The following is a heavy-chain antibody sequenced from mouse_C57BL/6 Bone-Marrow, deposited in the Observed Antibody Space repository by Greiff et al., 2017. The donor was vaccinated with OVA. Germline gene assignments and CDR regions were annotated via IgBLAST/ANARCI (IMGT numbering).Heavy chain of an antibody. CDR3: ARGRGNYEAMDY. Sequence: QVQLQQPGAELVRPGTSVKLSCKASGYTFTSYWMHWVKQRPGQGLEWIGVIDPSDSYTNYNQKFKGKATLTVDTSSSTAYMQLSSLTSEDSAVYFCARGRGNYEAMDYWGQGTSVTVSS. CDR2: IDPSDSYT. V-gene: IGHV1-59*01. D-gene: IGHD2-1*01. CDR1: GYTFTSYW. J-gene: IGHJ4*01.